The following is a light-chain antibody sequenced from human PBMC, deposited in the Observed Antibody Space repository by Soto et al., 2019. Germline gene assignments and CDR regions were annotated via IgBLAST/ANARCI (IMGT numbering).Light chain of an antibody. CDR2: DVS. CDR1: SSDVGGYKY. Sequence: QSALTQPASVSGSPGQSITISCTGTSSDVGGYKYVSWYQQHPGKAPKLMIYDVSNRPSGVSNRFSGYKSGNTASLTISGLQAEDEADYYCSSYTSSSTPYVFGTGTKLTV. J-gene: IGLJ1*01. V-gene: IGLV2-14*01. CDR3: SSYTSSSTPYV.